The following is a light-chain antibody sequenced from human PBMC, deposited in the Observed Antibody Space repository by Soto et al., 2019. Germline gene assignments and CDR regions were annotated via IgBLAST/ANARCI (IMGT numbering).Light chain of an antibody. CDR1: QTVSGSY. CDR2: GAS. Sequence: ESVLMQAPGTLSLSPGERATLSCRASQTVSGSYVAWYQQKPGQTPRLLIYGASSRATGIPDRFSGSGSGTDFTLTISRLEPEDFAVYYCQQHGSSPWTFGQGTKVDIK. J-gene: IGKJ1*01. CDR3: QQHGSSPWT. V-gene: IGKV3-20*01.